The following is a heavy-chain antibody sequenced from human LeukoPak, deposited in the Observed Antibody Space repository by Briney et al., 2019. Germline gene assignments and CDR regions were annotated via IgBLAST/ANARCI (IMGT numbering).Heavy chain of an antibody. D-gene: IGHD6-13*01. Sequence: GGSPRLSCAASGFTFTNYAITWVRQAPGKGLEWVSTISDSGSTFYADSVKGRFTISRDNSKNTLFLQMNGLRADDTAVYYCAKDWPSEWQQLPDYDAVEYWGQGTMVTVSS. CDR3: AKDWPSEWQQLPDYDAVEY. V-gene: IGHV3-23*01. CDR1: GFTFTNYA. CDR2: ISDSGST. J-gene: IGHJ3*01.